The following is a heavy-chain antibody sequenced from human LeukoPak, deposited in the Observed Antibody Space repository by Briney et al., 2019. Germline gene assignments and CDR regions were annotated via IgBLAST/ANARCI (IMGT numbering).Heavy chain of an antibody. J-gene: IGHJ6*03. V-gene: IGHV4-4*07. Sequence: PSETLSLTCTVSGRSLRSYYWRWTRQPAGKGLVWIGRIDTSGSTNYNPSLESRVTMSVDTSKNQFSLKLSSVTAADTAVYYCARGGEYYDFWRGYYYYYMDVWGKGTTVTVSS. CDR3: ARGGEYYDFWRGYYYYYMDV. CDR2: IDTSGST. D-gene: IGHD3-3*01. CDR1: GRSLRSYY.